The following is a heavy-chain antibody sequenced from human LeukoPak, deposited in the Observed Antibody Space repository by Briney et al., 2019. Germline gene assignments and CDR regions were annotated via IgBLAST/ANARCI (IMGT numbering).Heavy chain of an antibody. CDR1: EGTSTTYP. J-gene: IGHJ4*02. D-gene: IGHD1-26*01. CDR2: IIPILGIA. V-gene: IGHV1-69*04. CDR3: ARGTVGAVDY. Sequence: SVKVSCKASEGTSTTYPISWVRQAPCQGLEWMGRIIPILGIANYAQKFQGRVTITADKSTSTAYMELSSLRSEDTAVYYCARGTVGAVDYWGQGTLVTVSS.